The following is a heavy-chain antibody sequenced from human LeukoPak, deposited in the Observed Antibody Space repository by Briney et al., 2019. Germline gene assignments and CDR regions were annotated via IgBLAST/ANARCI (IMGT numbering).Heavy chain of an antibody. CDR1: RFTFSSYW. V-gene: IGHV3-7*03. CDR2: IKQDGSEK. Sequence: GGSLRLSCAASRFTFSSYWMSWVRQAPGKGLEWVANIKQDGSEKYYVDSVKGRFTISRDNAKNSLYLQLSSLRAEDTAVYYCARARGGYDFDYWGQGTLVTVSS. CDR3: ARARGGYDFDY. D-gene: IGHD5-12*01. J-gene: IGHJ4*02.